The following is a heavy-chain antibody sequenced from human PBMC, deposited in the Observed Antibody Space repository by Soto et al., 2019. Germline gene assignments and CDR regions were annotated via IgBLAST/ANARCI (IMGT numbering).Heavy chain of an antibody. CDR3: TRALSGSYDS. CDR2: TYYRSKWST. V-gene: IGHV6-1*01. CDR1: GDSVSSKIAA. D-gene: IGHD1-26*01. J-gene: IGHJ5*01. Sequence: HSQTLSHTCAISGDSVSSKIAAWTLIRQSPSRGLEWLGRTYYRSKWSTDYAVSVKSRITINPDTSKNQFSLHLNSVTPEDTAVYYCTRALSGSYDSWGQGTLVTVSS.